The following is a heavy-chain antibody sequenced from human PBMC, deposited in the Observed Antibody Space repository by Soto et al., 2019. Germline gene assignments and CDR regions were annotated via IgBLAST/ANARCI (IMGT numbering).Heavy chain of an antibody. Sequence: QVQLVQSGGEVKNPGASVKVSCKAFGYTLTNYGISWVRQAPGQGLEWMGWISAYNGHANYAQKFQGRVRLTTDRPTKTAYMELRSLGSDDTAEYYCAREGDCSSSMCYGGYYYMDVWGKGTTVTVS. J-gene: IGHJ6*03. CDR2: ISAYNGHA. V-gene: IGHV1-18*01. CDR3: AREGDCSSSMCYGGYYYMDV. D-gene: IGHD2-2*01. CDR1: GYTLTNYG.